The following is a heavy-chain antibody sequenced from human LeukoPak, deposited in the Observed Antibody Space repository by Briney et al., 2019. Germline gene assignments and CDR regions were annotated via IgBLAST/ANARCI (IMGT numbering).Heavy chain of an antibody. CDR1: GFTFSTYT. CDR2: ISSSSSYI. V-gene: IGHV3-21*01. J-gene: IGHJ4*02. D-gene: IGHD6-19*01. CDR3: ARGQWPDY. Sequence: PGGSLRLSCAASGFTFSTYTMNGVRHAPRRGLEWVSSISSSSSYIAYSASVKGRFTISRDNAKNSLYLQMNSLRAEDTAVFYCARGQWPDYWGQGTLLIVSS.